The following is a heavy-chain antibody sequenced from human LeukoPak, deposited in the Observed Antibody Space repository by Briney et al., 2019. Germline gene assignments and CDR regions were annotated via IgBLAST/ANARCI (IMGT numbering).Heavy chain of an antibody. Sequence: GGSLRLSCAASGFTFSNYGMHWVRQAPGKGLEWVAVMWYDGSNKYYADSVKGRFTISRDNSKSTLYLQMNSLRAEDTAVYYCAKSTVTSPYYFDYWGQGTLVTVSS. D-gene: IGHD4-17*01. V-gene: IGHV3-33*06. CDR2: MWYDGSNK. CDR1: GFTFSNYG. CDR3: AKSTVTSPYYFDY. J-gene: IGHJ4*02.